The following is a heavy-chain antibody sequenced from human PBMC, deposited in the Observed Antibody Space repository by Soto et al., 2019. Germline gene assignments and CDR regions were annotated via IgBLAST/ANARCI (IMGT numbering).Heavy chain of an antibody. V-gene: IGHV3-30*04. CDR1: GFSFSSYA. CDR3: ARSHYDSSNVDY. D-gene: IGHD3-22*01. J-gene: IGHJ4*02. Sequence: QVQLVESGGGVVQPGRSLRLSCAASGFSFSSYAMHWVRQAPGKGLEWVAVISHDGSIKLYADSVKGRFTISRDISENTLFVQMNGLRGEDTAVYFCARSHYDSSNVDYWGQGTLVTVSS. CDR2: ISHDGSIK.